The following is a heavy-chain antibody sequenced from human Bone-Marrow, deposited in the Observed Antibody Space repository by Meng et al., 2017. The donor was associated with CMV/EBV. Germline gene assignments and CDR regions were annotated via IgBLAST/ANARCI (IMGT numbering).Heavy chain of an antibody. CDR3: ATDTTLVGATTPWDAFDI. CDR1: RGTFSSYT. D-gene: IGHD1-26*01. V-gene: IGHV1-69*08. CDR2: IIPMIDKT. Sequence: SVKVSCKTSRGTFSSYTFNWVRQAPGQGLEWMGRIIPMIDKTNFAQKFQGRVTITADKSKSLVYMELTSLRSEDTAMYYCATDTTLVGATTPWDAFDIWGQGTMVTVSS. J-gene: IGHJ3*02.